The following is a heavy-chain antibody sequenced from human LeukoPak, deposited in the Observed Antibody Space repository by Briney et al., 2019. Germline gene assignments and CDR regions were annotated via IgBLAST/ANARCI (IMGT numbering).Heavy chain of an antibody. Sequence: GGSLRLSCAASGFTFSSYAMSWVRQAPGKGLEWVSAISGSGGSTYYADSVKGRFTISRDNAKNSLYLQMNSLRAEDTAVYYCARDERIRVVVPKHNFDYWGQGTLVTVSS. CDR2: ISGSGGST. J-gene: IGHJ4*02. CDR1: GFTFSSYA. D-gene: IGHD2-2*01. CDR3: ARDERIRVVVPKHNFDY. V-gene: IGHV3-23*01.